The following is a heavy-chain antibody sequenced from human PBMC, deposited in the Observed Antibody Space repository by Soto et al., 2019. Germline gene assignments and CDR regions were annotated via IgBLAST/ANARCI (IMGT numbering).Heavy chain of an antibody. J-gene: IGHJ4*02. V-gene: IGHV2-5*02. CDR1: GFSLSTRGVA. CDR2: IYWDGDK. Sequence: QITLKESGPTLVKPTQTLTLTCTFSGFSLSTRGVAVGWFRQPPGKALEWLALIYWDGDKWYSPSLKSRLTITETTSKNPVVLTMTNMDPVDTATHSGAHRPRGSAYYFDSWGQRTLVTVSS. D-gene: IGHD5-12*01. CDR3: AHRPRGSAYYFDS.